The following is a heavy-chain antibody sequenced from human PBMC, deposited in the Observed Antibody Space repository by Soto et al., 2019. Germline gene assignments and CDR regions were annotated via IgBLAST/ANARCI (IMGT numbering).Heavy chain of an antibody. CDR1: RFTFSDFA. Sequence: DVQLLESGGGLVQPGGSLTLSCSASRFTFSDFAMNWVRQAPGKGLEXXSGIGGVGADTYYADSVKGRFTISRDNSKXXXXXXXXXXXXXXXXXXXXXXXXXXXXXXXXWFDSWGQGTLVIVSS. V-gene: IGHV3-23*01. CDR2: IGGVGADT. J-gene: IGHJ5*01. CDR3: XXXXXXXXXXXXWFDS.